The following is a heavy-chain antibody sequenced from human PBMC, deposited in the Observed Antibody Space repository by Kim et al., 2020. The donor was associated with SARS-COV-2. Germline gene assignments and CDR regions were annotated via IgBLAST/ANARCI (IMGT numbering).Heavy chain of an antibody. CDR3: ARDLSSGRYFDL. J-gene: IGHJ2*01. CDR2: ISSSSSYI. V-gene: IGHV3-21*01. CDR1: GFTFSSYS. D-gene: IGHD6-19*01. Sequence: GGSLRLSCAASGFTFSSYSMNWVRQAPGKGLEWVSSISSSSSYIYYADSVKGRFIISRDNAKNSLYLQMNSLRAEDTAVYYCARDLSSGRYFDLWGRGTLVTVSS.